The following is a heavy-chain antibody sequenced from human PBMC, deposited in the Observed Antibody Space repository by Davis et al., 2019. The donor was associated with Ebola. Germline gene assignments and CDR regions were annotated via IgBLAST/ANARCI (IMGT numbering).Heavy chain of an antibody. CDR1: GFSFFSYG. Sequence: PGGSLRLSCAASGFSFFSYGMHWVRQAPGKGLEWVAVISYDGSNKYYADSVKGRFTISRDNSKNTLYLQMNSLRAEDTAVYYCAKFPYYYDSSGYYYPDYWGQGTLVTVSS. J-gene: IGHJ4*02. V-gene: IGHV3-30*18. CDR2: ISYDGSNK. CDR3: AKFPYYYDSSGYYYPDY. D-gene: IGHD3-22*01.